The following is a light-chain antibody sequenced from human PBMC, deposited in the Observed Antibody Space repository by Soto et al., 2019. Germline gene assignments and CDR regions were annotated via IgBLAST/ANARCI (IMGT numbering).Light chain of an antibody. CDR1: SSDVGSYNF. Sequence: QSALTEPASVSGSPGQSITISCTGTSSDVGSYNFVSWYQQYPGKVPKLMIFEGTKRSSGVSNRFSGSKSGNTASLTISGLQADDEADYYCLSYAGRTYVFGTGTKATVL. V-gene: IGLV2-23*01. J-gene: IGLJ1*01. CDR3: LSYAGRTYV. CDR2: EGT.